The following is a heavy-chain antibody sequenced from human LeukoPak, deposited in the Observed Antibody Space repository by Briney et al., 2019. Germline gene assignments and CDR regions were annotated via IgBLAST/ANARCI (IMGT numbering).Heavy chain of an antibody. Sequence: GGSLRLSCAASGFTFSDCSMDWVRQTPGGGLEWVSYISDTGHAIYYADSVKGRFIISRDNSKNTLYLQMNSLRGEDTAVYYCAKAPPDVVPVPQSFDCWGQGALVTVSS. CDR2: ISDTGHAI. J-gene: IGHJ4*02. CDR3: AKAPPDVVPVPQSFDC. D-gene: IGHD2-2*01. V-gene: IGHV3-48*01. CDR1: GFTFSDCS.